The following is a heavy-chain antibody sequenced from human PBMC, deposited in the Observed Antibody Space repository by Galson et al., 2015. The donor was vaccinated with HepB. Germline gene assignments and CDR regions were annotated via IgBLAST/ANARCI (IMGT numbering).Heavy chain of an antibody. D-gene: IGHD3-16*02. CDR3: ANVYDYIWGRYRSARDY. V-gene: IGHV3-23*01. CDR2: ISASGDST. CDR1: GFSFSSYA. Sequence: SLRLSCAASGFSFSSYAMSWVRQAPGKGLEWVSVISASGDSTYYADSVKGRFTISRDNSKKTLYLQMNSLRAQATAVYYCANVYDYIWGRYRSARDYWGQGTLVTVSS. J-gene: IGHJ4*02.